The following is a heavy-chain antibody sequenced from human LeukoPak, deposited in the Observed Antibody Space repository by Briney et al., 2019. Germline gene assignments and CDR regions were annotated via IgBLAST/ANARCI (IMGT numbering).Heavy chain of an antibody. CDR2: IYSTGIS. CDR3: TRDSGTSGEVKFDP. Sequence: SETLSLTCTVSGGSITNYYWSWIRQSAGKGLEWIGRIYSTGISTSNPSLKSRVTMSVDTSKNQLSLRLISVTAADTAVYYCTRDSGTSGEVKFDPWGQGSLVTVSS. CDR1: GGSITNYY. D-gene: IGHD3-10*01. V-gene: IGHV4-4*07. J-gene: IGHJ5*02.